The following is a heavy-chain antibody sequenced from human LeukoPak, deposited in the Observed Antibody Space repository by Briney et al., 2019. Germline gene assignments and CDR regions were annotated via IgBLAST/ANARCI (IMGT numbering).Heavy chain of an antibody. CDR1: GGSISSYY. V-gene: IGHV4-4*07. CDR2: IHTSGSP. CDR3: ASNTGTVFDY. J-gene: IGHJ4*02. Sequence: SETLSLTCTVSGGSISSYYWSWIRQPAGKGLEWIGRIHTSGSPNYNPSLKSRVAMSVDTSKNQFSLKLSSVTAADTAVYYCASNTGTVFDYWGQGALVTVSS. D-gene: IGHD7-27*01.